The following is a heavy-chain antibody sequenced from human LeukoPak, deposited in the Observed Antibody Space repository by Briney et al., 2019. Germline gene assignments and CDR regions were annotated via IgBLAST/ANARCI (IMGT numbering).Heavy chain of an antibody. V-gene: IGHV4-4*07. J-gene: IGHJ6*02. Sequence: PSETLSLTCTVSGGSISTYYWSWIRQPPGKGLEWIGTISTSGSTYNPSLRSRVTISVDTSKNQYYLNLNSATAADTAVYYCARAVAGDAYYYYYYGMDVWGQGTTVTVSS. CDR3: ARAVAGDAYYYYYYGMDV. CDR2: ISTSGST. D-gene: IGHD6-19*01. CDR1: GGSISTYY.